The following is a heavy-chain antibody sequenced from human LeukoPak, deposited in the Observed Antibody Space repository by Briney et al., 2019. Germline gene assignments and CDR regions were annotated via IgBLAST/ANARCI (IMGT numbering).Heavy chain of an antibody. J-gene: IGHJ4*02. CDR3: ARELLSDRYFDY. D-gene: IGHD2/OR15-2a*01. V-gene: IGHV4-31*03. CDR2: IYYSGST. Sequence: SETLSLTCTVSGGSISSGGYYWSWIRQHPGKGLEWIRYIYYSGSTYYNPSLKSRVTISVDTSKNQFSLKLSSVTAADTAVYYCARELLSDRYFDYWGQGTLVTVSS. CDR1: GGSISSGGYY.